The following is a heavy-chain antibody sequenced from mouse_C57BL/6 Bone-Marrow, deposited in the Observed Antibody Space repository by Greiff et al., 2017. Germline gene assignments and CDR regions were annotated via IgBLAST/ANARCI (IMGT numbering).Heavy chain of an antibody. Sequence: EVKLQQSGPVLVKPGASVKMSCKASGYTFTDYYMNWVKQSHGKSLEWIGVINPYNGGTSYNQKFKGKATLTVDKSSSTAYMELNSLTSEDSAVYYCARRGYGSSDPFAYWGQGTLVTVSA. CDR1: GYTFTDYY. V-gene: IGHV1-19*01. J-gene: IGHJ3*01. CDR2: INPYNGGT. D-gene: IGHD1-1*01. CDR3: ARRGYGSSDPFAY.